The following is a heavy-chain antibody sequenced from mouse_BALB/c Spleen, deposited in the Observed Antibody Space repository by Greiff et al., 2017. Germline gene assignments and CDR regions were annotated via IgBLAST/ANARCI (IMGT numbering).Heavy chain of an antibody. CDR1: GYSITSDYA. CDR2: ISYSGST. D-gene: IGHD2-2*01. V-gene: IGHV3-2*02. J-gene: IGHJ3*01. CDR3: ARYGYDGAWFAY. Sequence: EVKLMESGPGLVKPSQSLSLTCTVTGYSITSDYAWNWIRQFPGNKLEWMGYISYSGSTSYNPSLKSRISITRDTSKNQFFLQLNSVTTEDTATYYCARYGYDGAWFAYWGQGTLVTVSA.